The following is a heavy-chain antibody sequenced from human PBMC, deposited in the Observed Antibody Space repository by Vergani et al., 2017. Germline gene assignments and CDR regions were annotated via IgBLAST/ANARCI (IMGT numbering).Heavy chain of an antibody. CDR1: GFTFSSYS. J-gene: IGHJ4*02. CDR2: ISSSSSTI. CDR3: ARDPRWGEMATIEGY. Sequence: EVQLVESGGGLVKPGGSLRLSCAASGFTFSSYSMNWVRQAPGKGLEWVSYISSSSSTIYYADSVKGRFTISRDNAKNSLYLQMNSLRAEDTAVYYCARDPRWGEMATIEGYWGQGTLVTVSS. D-gene: IGHD5-24*01. V-gene: IGHV3-21*05.